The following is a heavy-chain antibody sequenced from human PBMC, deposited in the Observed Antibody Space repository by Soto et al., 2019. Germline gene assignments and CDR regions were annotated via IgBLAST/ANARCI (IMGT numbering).Heavy chain of an antibody. V-gene: IGHV1-24*01. Sequence: ASVKVSCKVSGYTLTELSMHWVRQAPGKGLEWMGGFDPEDGETIYAQKFQGRVTMTEDTSTDTAYMELSSLRSEDTAVYYCATSYIWGSYRLSSLPGAFDIWGQGTMVTVS. D-gene: IGHD3-16*02. CDR3: ATSYIWGSYRLSSLPGAFDI. CDR1: GYTLTELS. J-gene: IGHJ3*02. CDR2: FDPEDGET.